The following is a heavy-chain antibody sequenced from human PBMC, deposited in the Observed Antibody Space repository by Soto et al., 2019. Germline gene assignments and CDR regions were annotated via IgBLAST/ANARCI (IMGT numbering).Heavy chain of an antibody. D-gene: IGHD2-21*02. CDR2: IYYSGTT. Sequence: WETLSLTCTVSGAAISRSDYYWGWVRQTPGKGLDWIGNIYYSGTTYYNPSLKSRVTISVDTSKNQFPLKLNSVTAADTAVYYCARFLLTASPNTDFDYRGQGTPVPVSA. CDR3: ARFLLTASPNTDFDY. J-gene: IGHJ4*02. V-gene: IGHV4-39*01. CDR1: GAAISRSDYY.